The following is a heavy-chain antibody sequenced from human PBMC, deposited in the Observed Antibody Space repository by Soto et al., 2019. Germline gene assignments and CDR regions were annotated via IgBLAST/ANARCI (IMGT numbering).Heavy chain of an antibody. CDR1: GFTVSSYA. J-gene: IGHJ3*02. CDR2: ISGSGGST. D-gene: IGHD3-10*01. CDR3: ARPLWFGELLEMNAFDI. V-gene: IGHV3-23*01. Sequence: LXLSCAASGFTVSSYAMSWVRQAPWKGLEWVSAISGSGGSTYYADSVKGRFTISRDNSKNTLYLQMNSLRAEDTAVYYCARPLWFGELLEMNAFDIWGQGTMVTVSS.